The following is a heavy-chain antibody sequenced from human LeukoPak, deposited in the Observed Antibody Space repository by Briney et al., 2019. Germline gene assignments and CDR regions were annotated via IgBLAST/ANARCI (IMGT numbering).Heavy chain of an antibody. V-gene: IGHV7-4-1*02. CDR2: INTNTGNP. J-gene: IGHJ4*02. CDR1: GYTFTTSA. Sequence: ASVKVSCKASGYTFTTSAINWVRQAPGQGLEWMGWINTNTGNPTYAQGFTGRFVFSLDTSVSTAYLQISSLKAEDTAVYYCARGWELDFDYWGQGTLVTVSS. D-gene: IGHD1-26*01. CDR3: ARGWELDFDY.